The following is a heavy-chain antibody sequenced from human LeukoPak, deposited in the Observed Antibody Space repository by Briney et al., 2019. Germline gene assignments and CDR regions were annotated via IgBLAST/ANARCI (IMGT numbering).Heavy chain of an antibody. J-gene: IGHJ4*02. CDR3: ARDHRSGYYCY. V-gene: IGHV3-7*01. Sequence: PGGSLRLSCAASGFTFSTYWMTWVRQAPGKGLEWVANIKEDGSAKYYVDSVKGRFSISRDNAKNSLYLQMNSLRAEDTAVYYCARDHRSGYYCYWGQGTQVTVSS. D-gene: IGHD3-22*01. CDR2: IKEDGSAK. CDR1: GFTFSTYW.